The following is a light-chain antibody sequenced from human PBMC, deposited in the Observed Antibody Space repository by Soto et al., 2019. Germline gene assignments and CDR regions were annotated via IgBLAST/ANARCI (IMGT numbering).Light chain of an antibody. CDR1: QSVNSIY. Sequence: EVVLTQSPGTLSLSPGERATLSCRASQSVNSIYLAWYQQKPGQAPRLLIYGATSRAAGIPDRFSGSGSGTDFTLTISRLEPEDFAVYYCQQLGNSLWTFGPGTKVEIK. CDR3: QQLGNSLWT. CDR2: GAT. V-gene: IGKV3-20*01. J-gene: IGKJ1*01.